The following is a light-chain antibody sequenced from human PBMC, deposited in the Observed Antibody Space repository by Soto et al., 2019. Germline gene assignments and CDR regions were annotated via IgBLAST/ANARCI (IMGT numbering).Light chain of an antibody. Sequence: EAVLTRSPGTLSLSPVERATLSFMASQSVASNYLAWFQQKSGQAPRLLIYSASRRATGIPDRFSGSGSGTEFALTISSLEPEDFAVYYCQQYGSSPRTFGQGTKVDIK. V-gene: IGKV3-20*01. CDR2: SAS. CDR3: QQYGSSPRT. CDR1: QSVASNY. J-gene: IGKJ1*01.